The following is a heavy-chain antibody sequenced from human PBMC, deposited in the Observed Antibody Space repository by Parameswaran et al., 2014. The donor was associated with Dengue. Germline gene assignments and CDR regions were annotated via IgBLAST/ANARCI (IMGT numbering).Heavy chain of an antibody. Sequence: VRQAPGKGLEWIGEINHSGSTNYNPSLKSRVTISVDTSKNQFSLKLSSVTAADTAVYYCARVGYCSSTSCSARGAFDIWGQGTMVTVSS. V-gene: IGHV4-34*01. J-gene: IGHJ3*02. CDR2: INHSGST. D-gene: IGHD2-2*01. CDR3: ARVGYCSSTSCSARGAFDI.